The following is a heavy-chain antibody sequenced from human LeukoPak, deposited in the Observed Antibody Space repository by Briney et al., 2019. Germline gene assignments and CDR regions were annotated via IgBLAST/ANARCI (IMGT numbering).Heavy chain of an antibody. J-gene: IGHJ5*02. CDR2: IYYSGST. CDR1: NGSISSYY. CDR3: ARRSTSLLNWFDP. D-gene: IGHD2-2*01. V-gene: IGHV4-59*01. Sequence: SETLSLTCTVSNGSISSYYWSWIRQPPGKGLEWIGYIYYSGSTNYNPSLKSRVTISVGTSKNQFSLKLSSVTAADTAVYYCARRSTSLLNWFDPWGQGTLVTVSS.